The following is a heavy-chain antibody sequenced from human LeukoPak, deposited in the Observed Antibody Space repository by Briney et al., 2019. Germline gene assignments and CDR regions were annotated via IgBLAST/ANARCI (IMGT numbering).Heavy chain of an antibody. J-gene: IGHJ4*02. CDR2: ISAYNGNT. Sequence: ASVKVSCKASGYTFTSYGISWVRQAPGQGLEWMGWISAYNGNTNYAQKLQGRVTMTTDTSTSTAYMELRSLRSDDTALYYCARDRGYYYDSSGTGYFDYWGQGTLVTVSS. D-gene: IGHD3-22*01. CDR1: GYTFTSYG. CDR3: ARDRGYYYDSSGTGYFDY. V-gene: IGHV1-18*01.